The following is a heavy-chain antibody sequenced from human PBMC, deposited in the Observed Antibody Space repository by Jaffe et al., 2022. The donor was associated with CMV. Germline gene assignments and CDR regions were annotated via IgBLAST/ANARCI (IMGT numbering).Heavy chain of an antibody. CDR2: IYYSGST. Sequence: QVQLQESGPGLVKPSQTLSLTCTVSGGSISSGGYYWSWIRQHPGKGLEWIGYIYYSGSTYYNPSLKSRVTISVDTSKNQFSLKLSSVTAADTAVYYCARDRAGDYYDSSGSSIYYYYGMDVWGQGTTVTVSS. D-gene: IGHD3-22*01. CDR1: GGSISSGGYY. J-gene: IGHJ6*02. V-gene: IGHV4-31*03. CDR3: ARDRAGDYYDSSGSSIYYYYGMDV.